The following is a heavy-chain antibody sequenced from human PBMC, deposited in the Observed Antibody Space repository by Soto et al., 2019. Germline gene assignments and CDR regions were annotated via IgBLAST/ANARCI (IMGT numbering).Heavy chain of an antibody. Sequence: SETLSLTCTVSGGSISSGDYYWSWIRQPPGKGLEWIGYIYYSGSTYYNPSLKSRVTISVDTSKNQFSLKLSSVTAADTAVYYCATDESGFYYYGMDVWGQGTTVTVSS. V-gene: IGHV4-30-4*01. CDR2: IYYSGST. J-gene: IGHJ6*02. D-gene: IGHD3-22*01. CDR1: GGSISSGDYY. CDR3: ATDESGFYYYGMDV.